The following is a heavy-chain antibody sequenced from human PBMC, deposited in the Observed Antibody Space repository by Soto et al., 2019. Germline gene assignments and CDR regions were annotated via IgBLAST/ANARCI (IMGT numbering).Heavy chain of an antibody. CDR2: AAYSGGT. Sequence: SETLSLTCTVSGGSIANNNYFWGWVRQPPGKGLEWIGSAAYSGGTYKNPSLKSRVTVSVDASKNQFSLKLTSVTAADTAVYYCAKVVVGATSHSDFDSWGQGTLVTVSS. J-gene: IGHJ4*02. CDR1: GGSIANNNYF. CDR3: AKVVVGATSHSDFDS. V-gene: IGHV4-39*01. D-gene: IGHD2-15*01.